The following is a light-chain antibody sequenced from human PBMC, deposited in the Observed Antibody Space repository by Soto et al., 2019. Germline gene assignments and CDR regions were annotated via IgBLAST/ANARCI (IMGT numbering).Light chain of an antibody. J-gene: IGLJ1*01. CDR1: SSDVGNYNY. CDR3: SSYTSSSTYV. CDR2: DVS. Sequence: QSALTQPASVSGSPGQSITISCTGTSSDVGNYNYVSWYQQHPAKAPKLMIYDVSNRPSGVSNRFSGSKSGNTASLTISGLQAEDEADYYCSSYTSSSTYVFGTGTKVT. V-gene: IGLV2-14*01.